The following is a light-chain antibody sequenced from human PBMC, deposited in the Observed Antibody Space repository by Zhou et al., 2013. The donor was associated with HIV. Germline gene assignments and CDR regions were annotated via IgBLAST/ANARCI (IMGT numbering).Light chain of an antibody. V-gene: IGKV2-30*02. CDR3: MQSTQWPYT. CDR1: QSLVHSNGNTY. J-gene: IGKJ2*01. CDR2: KVS. Sequence: DVVMTQSPLSLPVTLGQPASISCRSSQSLVHSNGNTYLIWFQQRPGQSPRRLIYKVSNRDSGVPDRFSGSGSGTDFTLKIRRVEAEDVGVYYCMQSTQWPYTFGQGTKLEIK.